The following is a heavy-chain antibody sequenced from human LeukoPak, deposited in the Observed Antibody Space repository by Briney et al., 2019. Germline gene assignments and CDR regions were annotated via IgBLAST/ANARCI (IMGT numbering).Heavy chain of an antibody. V-gene: IGHV1-69*13. CDR2: IIPIFGTA. CDR3: ASRERAVGATVNDY. CDR1: GGTFSSYA. Sequence: SVKVSCKASGGTFSSYAISWVRQAPGQGLEWMGGIIPIFGTANYAQKFQGRVTITADESTSTAYMELSSLRSEDTAVYYCASRERAVGATVNDYWGQGTLVTASS. D-gene: IGHD1-26*01. J-gene: IGHJ4*02.